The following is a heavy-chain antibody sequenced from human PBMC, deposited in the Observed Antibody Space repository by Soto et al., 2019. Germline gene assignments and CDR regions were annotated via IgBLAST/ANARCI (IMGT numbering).Heavy chain of an antibody. CDR2: IYTSVST. Sequence: SETLSLTCTVSGGSISSYYWSWIRQPAGKELEWIGRIYTSVSTNYNPSLKSRVTMSVDTSKNQFSLKLSSVTAADTAVYYCARDITIYNYYYGMDVWGQGTTVTVSS. J-gene: IGHJ6*02. V-gene: IGHV4-4*07. CDR3: ARDITIYNYYYGMDV. CDR1: GGSISSYY. D-gene: IGHD3-3*01.